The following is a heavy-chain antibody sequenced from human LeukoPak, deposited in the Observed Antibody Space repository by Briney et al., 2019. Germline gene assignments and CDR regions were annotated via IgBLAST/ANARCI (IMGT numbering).Heavy chain of an antibody. D-gene: IGHD2-15*01. CDR1: GFTFSNAW. CDR3: TIGYCSGGSCYGYYFDY. J-gene: IGHJ4*02. CDR2: IKSKTDGGTT. Sequence: GGSLRLSCAASGFTFSNAWMSWVRQAPGKGLEWVGRIKSKTDGGTTDYAAPVKGRFTISRDDSKNTLYLQMNSLKTEVTAVYYCTIGYCSGGSCYGYYFDYWGQGTLVTVSS. V-gene: IGHV3-15*01.